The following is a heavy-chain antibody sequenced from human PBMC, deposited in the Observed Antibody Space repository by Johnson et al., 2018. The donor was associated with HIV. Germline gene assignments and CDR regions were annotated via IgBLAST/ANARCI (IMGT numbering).Heavy chain of an antibody. D-gene: IGHD2-2*01. CDR2: IKQDGREK. Sequence: VQLVESGGGLVQPGGSLRLSCAASGFSFSRYWMSWVRQAPGKGLEWVANIKQDGREKYYVDSVKGRFTISRDNAKNSLYLQMNSLRAEDTAVYYCARGGDCSSTSCYVYAFDIWGQGTMVTVSS. V-gene: IGHV3-7*01. J-gene: IGHJ3*02. CDR1: GFSFSRYW. CDR3: ARGGDCSSTSCYVYAFDI.